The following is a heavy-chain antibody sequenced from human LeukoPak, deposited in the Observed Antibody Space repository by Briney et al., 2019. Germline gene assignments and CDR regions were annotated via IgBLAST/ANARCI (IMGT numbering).Heavy chain of an antibody. D-gene: IGHD2-15*01. Sequence: PSETLSLTCTVSGGSISSGGYXXXXXRQHPGXXXXXXXXXXXXGSTYYXPSLKSRVTXSXXTSKNQFSLKLSSVTAADTAVYFCAXXVPDIVVVVAXTLWRTWFDPWGQGTLVTVSS. CDR1: GGSISSGGYX. J-gene: IGHJ5*02. V-gene: IGHV4-31*03. CDR2: XXXXGST. CDR3: AXXVPDIVVVVAXTLWRTWFDP.